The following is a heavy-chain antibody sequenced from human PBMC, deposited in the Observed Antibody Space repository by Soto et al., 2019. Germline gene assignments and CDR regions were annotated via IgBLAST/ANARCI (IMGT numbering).Heavy chain of an antibody. D-gene: IGHD1-26*01. V-gene: IGHV1-3*01. CDR2: INAGNGDT. Sequence: ASVKVSCKDSEYTFTDYYMHWVRQAPGQRLEWMGWINAGNGDTKYSQKFQGRVTITRDTSASTVYMELSSLRSEDTAVYYCARAQGGYSGSYRFDYWGQGTLVTVSS. J-gene: IGHJ4*02. CDR1: EYTFTDYY. CDR3: ARAQGGYSGSYRFDY.